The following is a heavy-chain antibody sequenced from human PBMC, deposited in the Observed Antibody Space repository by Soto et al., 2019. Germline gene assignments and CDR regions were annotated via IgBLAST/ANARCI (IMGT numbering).Heavy chain of an antibody. CDR2: ISGGSTTI. CDR1: GFTFGAYS. D-gene: IGHD4-17*01. V-gene: IGHV3-48*01. Sequence: EVRLVESGGGLVQPGGSLRLACAASGFTFGAYSMHWVRQAPGKGLEWISHISGGSTTIDYADSVKGRFTISRDNAKNSLYLQMYSLRAEDTAVYYCARDQGGHGDYSWADAFDIWGQGTMITVSS. J-gene: IGHJ3*02. CDR3: ARDQGGHGDYSWADAFDI.